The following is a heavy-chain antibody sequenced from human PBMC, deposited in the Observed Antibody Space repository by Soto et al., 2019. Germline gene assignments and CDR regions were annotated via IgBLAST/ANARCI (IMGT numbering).Heavy chain of an antibody. J-gene: IGHJ4*02. CDR2: ISGTGGTT. V-gene: IGHV3-23*01. D-gene: IGHD3-10*01. CDR3: AKDPVEGFVGSLYPFDS. Sequence: EVQLLESGGGLVQPGGSLRLSCAGSGFSFSSYTMSWVRQAPGKGLEWVSGISGTGGTTYYADSVKGLFTISRENTKNTLYLQMNNLGAGDTAVYYCAKDPVEGFVGSLYPFDSWGQGTLVTVSS. CDR1: GFSFSSYT.